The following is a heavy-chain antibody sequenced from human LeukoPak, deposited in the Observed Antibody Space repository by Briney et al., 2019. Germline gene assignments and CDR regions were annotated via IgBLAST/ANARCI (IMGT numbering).Heavy chain of an antibody. Sequence: GGSLRLSCVGSGFTFSDYYMTWIRQAPGKGLEWISYITAGNTKACADSVKGRFTVSRDNAEHSLFLQMNSLRAEDTAVYYCARDVRGDGLSTYNAFDIWGRGTLVTVSS. D-gene: IGHD5-24*01. CDR1: GFTFSDYY. V-gene: IGHV3-11*01. CDR2: ITAGNTK. J-gene: IGHJ3*02. CDR3: ARDVRGDGLSTYNAFDI.